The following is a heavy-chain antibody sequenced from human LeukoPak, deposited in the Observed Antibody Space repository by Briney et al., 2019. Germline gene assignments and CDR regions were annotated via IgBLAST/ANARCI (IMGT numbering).Heavy chain of an antibody. Sequence: PSETLSLTCTVSGGTISSYYWSWIRQPPGKGLEWIGYIYYSGSTNYNPSLKSRVTISVDTSKNQFSLKLSSVTAADTAVYYCARRARSSGYYYFDYWGQGTLATVSS. D-gene: IGHD3-22*01. V-gene: IGHV4-59*01. CDR3: ARRARSSGYYYFDY. CDR2: IYYSGST. J-gene: IGHJ4*02. CDR1: GGTISSYY.